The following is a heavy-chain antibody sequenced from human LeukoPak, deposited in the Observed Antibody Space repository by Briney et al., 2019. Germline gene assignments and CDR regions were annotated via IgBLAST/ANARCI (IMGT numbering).Heavy chain of an antibody. Sequence: SETLSLTCTVSGGSISSSSYYWGWIRQPPGKGLEWSGSIYYSGSTYYNPSLKSRVTISVDTSKNQFSLKLSSVTAADTAVYYCARARAGVYDYWGQGTLVTVSS. CDR2: IYYSGST. V-gene: IGHV4-39*07. CDR1: GGSISSSSYY. D-gene: IGHD5/OR15-5a*01. J-gene: IGHJ4*02. CDR3: ARARAGVYDY.